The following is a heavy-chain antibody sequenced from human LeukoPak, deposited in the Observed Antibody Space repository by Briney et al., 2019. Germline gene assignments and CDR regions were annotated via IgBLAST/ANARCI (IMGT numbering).Heavy chain of an antibody. J-gene: IGHJ4*02. V-gene: IGHV3-48*03. CDR1: GFTFSSYE. D-gene: IGHD3-22*01. Sequence: GGSLRLSCAASGFTFSSYEMNWVRQAPGKGLEWVSYISSSGSTIYYADSVKGRFTISRDNAKNSLYLQMNSLRAEDTAVYYCASFDYYGSSGYWGGVDYWGQGTLVTVSS. CDR3: ASFDYYGSSGYWGGVDY. CDR2: ISSSGSTI.